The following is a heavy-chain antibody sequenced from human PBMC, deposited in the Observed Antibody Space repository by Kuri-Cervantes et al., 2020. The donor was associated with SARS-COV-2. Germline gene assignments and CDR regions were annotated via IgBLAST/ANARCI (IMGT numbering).Heavy chain of an antibody. CDR1: GFTFSSYG. V-gene: IGHV3-30*18. D-gene: IGHD2-8*01. CDR3: AKTYCTNGVCYNGMDV. Sequence: GESLKISCAASGFTFSSYGMHWVRQAPGKGLEWVAVISYDGSNKYYADSVKGRFTISRDNSKNTLYLQMNSLRAEDTAVYYCAKTYCTNGVCYNGMDVWGQGTTVTVSS. J-gene: IGHJ6*02. CDR2: ISYDGSNK.